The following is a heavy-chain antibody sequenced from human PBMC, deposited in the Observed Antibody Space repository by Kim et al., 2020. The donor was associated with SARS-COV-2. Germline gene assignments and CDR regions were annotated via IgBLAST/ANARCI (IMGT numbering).Heavy chain of an antibody. D-gene: IGHD1-1*01. V-gene: IGHV3-7*01. CDR1: EFTFSGYW. CDR2: IKQDGSEK. J-gene: IGHJ5*02. Sequence: GGSLRLSCAASEFTFSGYWMTWVRQAPGKGLEWVANIKQDGSEKYYVDSVKGRFTISRDNAKNSLYLQMNSLRAEDTAVYYCARGRLRFDPWGQGTLVTVSS. CDR3: ARGRLRFDP.